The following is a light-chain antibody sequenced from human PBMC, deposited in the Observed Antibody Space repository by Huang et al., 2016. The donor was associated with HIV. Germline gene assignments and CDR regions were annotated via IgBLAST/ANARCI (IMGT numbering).Light chain of an antibody. CDR3: LQDYDYPCT. J-gene: IGKJ1*01. CDR2: TAS. CDR1: QGIRSD. V-gene: IGKV1-6*02. Sequence: AIHMTQSPSSLSAFVGDRVAITCRASQGIRSDLGWYQHKPGKAPKLLIATASSLQSGIPSRFSGSGSDTNFTLTISSLQPEDVATYYCLQDYDYPCTFGQGTRVEI.